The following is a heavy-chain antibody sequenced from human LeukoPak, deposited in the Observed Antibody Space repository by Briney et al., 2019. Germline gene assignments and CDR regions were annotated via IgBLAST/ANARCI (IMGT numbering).Heavy chain of an antibody. CDR1: GYTFIDYY. D-gene: IGHD3-22*01. CDR2: IDPSSGGT. V-gene: IGHV1-2*06. Sequence: ASVKVSCKASGYTFIDYYMHWVRQAPGQGLEWMGRIDPSSGGTNYAQKFQGRVTMTRDTSISTAYMELSRLRSDDTAVYYCARDDNSGYYSGPWGQGTLVTVSS. J-gene: IGHJ5*02. CDR3: ARDDNSGYYSGP.